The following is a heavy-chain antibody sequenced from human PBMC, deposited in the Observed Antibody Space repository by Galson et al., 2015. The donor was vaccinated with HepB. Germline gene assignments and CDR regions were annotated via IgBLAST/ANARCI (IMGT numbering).Heavy chain of an antibody. CDR1: GFTFTSYS. V-gene: IGHV3-48*01. Sequence: SLRLSCAASGFTFTSYSINWVRQAPGKGLEWVSYISSRSSTIQYADSVKGRFTISRDNAKESVYLQMNSLRAEDTAVYYCARANTYYFDYWGQGTLVTVSS. CDR2: ISSRSSTI. J-gene: IGHJ4*02. CDR3: ARANTYYFDY.